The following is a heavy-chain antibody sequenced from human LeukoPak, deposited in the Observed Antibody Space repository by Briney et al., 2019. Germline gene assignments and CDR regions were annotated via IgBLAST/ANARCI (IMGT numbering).Heavy chain of an antibody. J-gene: IGHJ4*02. CDR3: ARDLEVAGTGPFDY. V-gene: IGHV1-69*13. D-gene: IGHD6-19*01. Sequence: ASVKVSCKASGGTLSSYAISRVRQAPGQGLEWMGGIIPIFGTANYAQKFQGRVTITADESTSTAYMELSSLRSEDTAVYYCARDLEVAGTGPFDYWGQGTLVTVSS. CDR2: IIPIFGTA. CDR1: GGTLSSYA.